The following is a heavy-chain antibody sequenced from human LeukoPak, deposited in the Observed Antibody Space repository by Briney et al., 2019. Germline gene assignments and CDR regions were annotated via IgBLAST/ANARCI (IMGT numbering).Heavy chain of an antibody. D-gene: IGHD3-16*02. V-gene: IGHV3-23*01. CDR2: ISGSGGST. CDR1: GFTFSSYA. Sequence: GGSLRLSCAASGFTFSSYAMSRVRQAPGKGLEWVSAISGSGGSTYYADSVKGRFTISRDNSKNTLYLQMNSLRAEDTAVYYCAKDREITFGGVIVRGGFDYWGQGTLVTVSS. CDR3: AKDREITFGGVIVRGGFDY. J-gene: IGHJ4*02.